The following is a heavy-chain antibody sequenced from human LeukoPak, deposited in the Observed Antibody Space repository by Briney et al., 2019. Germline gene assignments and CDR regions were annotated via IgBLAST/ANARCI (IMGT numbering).Heavy chain of an antibody. J-gene: IGHJ4*02. CDR3: AREYWGYYDDSGYPFDN. V-gene: IGHV4-39*02. CDR1: GGSISSGTYY. D-gene: IGHD3-22*01. Sequence: SETLSLTCTVSGGSISSGTYYWGWVRQPPGKGLEWIGTIYYSGTTYYNPSLKSRVTISIDTSKNHFSLKLSSVTAADTAVYYCAREYWGYYDDSGYPFDNWGQGTLVTVSS. CDR2: IYYSGTT.